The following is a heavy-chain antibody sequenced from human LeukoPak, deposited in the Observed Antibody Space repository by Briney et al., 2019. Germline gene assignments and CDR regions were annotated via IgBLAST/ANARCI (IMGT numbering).Heavy chain of an antibody. D-gene: IGHD2-15*01. CDR1: GFTFSSYA. Sequence: GGSLRLSCAASGFTFSSYAMSWVRQAPGKGLEWVSAISGSGGSTYYADSVKGRFTISRDNSKNTLYLQMNSLRAEDTAVYYCARDLSLYCSGGSCYSLNYWGQGTLVTVSS. V-gene: IGHV3-23*01. J-gene: IGHJ4*02. CDR2: ISGSGGST. CDR3: ARDLSLYCSGGSCYSLNY.